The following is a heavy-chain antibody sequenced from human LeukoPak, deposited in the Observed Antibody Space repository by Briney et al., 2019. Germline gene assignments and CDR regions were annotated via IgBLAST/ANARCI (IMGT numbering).Heavy chain of an antibody. D-gene: IGHD3-22*01. CDR2: TYTGGSS. J-gene: IGHJ3*02. Sequence: GGSLRLSCAASGFIFSAYAMSWVRQAPGKGLEWVSVTYTGGSSYYADSVKGRFIISRDISKNTLYLQMNSLRAEDSALYYCARGGRGSAAVVAPRSFDIWGQGTMVTVSS. CDR1: GFIFSAYA. CDR3: ARGGRGSAAVVAPRSFDI. V-gene: IGHV3-53*01.